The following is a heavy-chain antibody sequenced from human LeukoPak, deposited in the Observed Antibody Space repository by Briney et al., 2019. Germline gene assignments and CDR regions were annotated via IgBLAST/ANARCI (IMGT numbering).Heavy chain of an antibody. V-gene: IGHV4-34*01. CDR3: ARDDYATSGMDV. Sequence: SETLSLTCAVYGGSFSGYYWSWIRQPPGKGLEWIGEINHSGSTNYNPSLKSRVTISVDTSKNQFSLKLSSVTAADAAVYYCARDDYATSGMDVWGQGTTVTVSS. CDR2: INHSGST. D-gene: IGHD4-17*01. J-gene: IGHJ6*02. CDR1: GGSFSGYY.